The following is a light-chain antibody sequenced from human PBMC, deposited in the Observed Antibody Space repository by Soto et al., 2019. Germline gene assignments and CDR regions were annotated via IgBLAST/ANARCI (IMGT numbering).Light chain of an antibody. CDR2: DVS. CDR3: SSYSTTSALV. J-gene: IGLJ2*01. CDR1: SADIGAFNY. Sequence: HSVLTQPASVSGSPGQSITISCAGTSADIGAFNYVSWYQHHPGKAPKLLIYDVSDRPSGVSTRFSASKSANTASLTISGLQADDEGDYYCSSYSTTSALVFGGGTKLTVL. V-gene: IGLV2-14*03.